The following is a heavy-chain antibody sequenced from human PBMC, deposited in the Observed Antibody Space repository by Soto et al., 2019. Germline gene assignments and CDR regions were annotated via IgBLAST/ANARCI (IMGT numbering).Heavy chain of an antibody. D-gene: IGHD2-8*01. CDR1: GGSISSGDYY. Sequence: QVQLQESGPGLVKPSQTLSLTCTVSGGSISSGDYYWSWIRQPPGKGLEWIGYIYYSGSPYYNPFLKRRCSISGDKSKDQFPPELHSMSGGGTAVYYGAQRSPNSSCVSWGQGTLVTVSS. CDR3: AQRSPNSSCVS. V-gene: IGHV4-30-4*01. J-gene: IGHJ5*02. CDR2: IYYSGSP.